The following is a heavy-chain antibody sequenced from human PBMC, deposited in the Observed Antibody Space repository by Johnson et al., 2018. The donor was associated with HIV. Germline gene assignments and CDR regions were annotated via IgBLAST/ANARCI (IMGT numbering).Heavy chain of an antibody. J-gene: IGHJ3*02. V-gene: IGHV3-23*04. CDR3: ARDEPYNLTAFDI. CDR1: GYSFDSHA. Sequence: VQLVESGGGLLQPGGSLRLSCAASGYSFDSHAMNWVRQGPGKGLEWVAAISYSGSSTYYADSVKGRFTISIDNSKNTLYLQMNSLRAEDTAVYYCARDEPYNLTAFDIWGQGTMVTVSS. D-gene: IGHD5-24*01. CDR2: ISYSGSST.